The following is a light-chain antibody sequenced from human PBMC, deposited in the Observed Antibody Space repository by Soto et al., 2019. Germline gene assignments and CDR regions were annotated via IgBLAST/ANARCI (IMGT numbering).Light chain of an antibody. CDR2: ATF. CDR1: QTVSTSF. Sequence: EIVLTQSPGTLSLSPGERATLSCRASQTVSTSFLAWYQQKPGQAPRLLIYATFSRAAGIPDRFSGSGSGTDFTLTISRLEPEDFAVYFCQRYGSSPLITFGQGTRLEI. J-gene: IGKJ5*01. V-gene: IGKV3-20*01. CDR3: QRYGSSPLIT.